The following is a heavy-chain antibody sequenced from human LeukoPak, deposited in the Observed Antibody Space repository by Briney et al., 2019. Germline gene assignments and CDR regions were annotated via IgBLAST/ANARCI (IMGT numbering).Heavy chain of an antibody. CDR3: AKEGGLGYCSTTSCAFAH. V-gene: IGHV3-53*01. D-gene: IGHD2-2*01. CDR1: GFSVSDNY. J-gene: IGHJ4*02. CDR2: TYSGGTT. Sequence: GGSLRLSCAGSGFSVSDNYMTWVRQAPGKGPEWVSVTYSGGTTYYADSVEGRFTISRDSAKNTLYLQMNSLRTEDTAVYYCAKEGGLGYCSTTSCAFAHWGRGTLVTVSS.